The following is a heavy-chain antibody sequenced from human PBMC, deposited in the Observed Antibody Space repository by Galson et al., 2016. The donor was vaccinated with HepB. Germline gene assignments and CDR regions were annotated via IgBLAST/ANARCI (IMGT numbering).Heavy chain of an antibody. J-gene: IGHJ4*02. V-gene: IGHV4-59*01. Sequence: SETLSLTCNVSGGSISSYFWSWIRQTPGKELEWIGYIYKTGSTNYSPSLKSRVSISVDTSRNLFSLKVRSVTAADTAVDYCARGVTGTPYFDVWGQGALVTVAS. CDR2: IYKTGST. CDR1: GGSISSYF. D-gene: IGHD1-14*01. CDR3: ARGVTGTPYFDV.